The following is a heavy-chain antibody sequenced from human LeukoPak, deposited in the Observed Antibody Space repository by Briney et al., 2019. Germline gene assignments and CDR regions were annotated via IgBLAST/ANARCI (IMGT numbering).Heavy chain of an antibody. CDR2: ISSSGSTI. CDR1: GFTFSRYE. Sequence: GGSLRLSCAASGFTFSRYEMNWVRQAPGKGLEWVSYISSSGSTIYYADSVKGRFTISRDNAKNSLYLQMNSLRAEDTAVYYCAREDDFWSGYSVSFDYWGQGTLVTVSS. D-gene: IGHD3-3*01. J-gene: IGHJ4*02. V-gene: IGHV3-48*03. CDR3: AREDDFWSGYSVSFDY.